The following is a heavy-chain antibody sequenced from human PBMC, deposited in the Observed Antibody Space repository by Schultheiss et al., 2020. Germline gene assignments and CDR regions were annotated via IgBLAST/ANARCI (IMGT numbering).Heavy chain of an antibody. J-gene: IGHJ5*02. CDR2: FYRGGST. CDR3: ARGGEVVVVAATWFDP. Sequence: GSLRLSCAASGFTVSSNYMSWVRQAPGKGLEWVSVFYRGGSTYYADSVKGRFTISRDNSKNTLYLQMNSLRAEDTAVYYCARGGEVVVVAATWFDPWGQGTLVTVSS. D-gene: IGHD2-15*01. V-gene: IGHV3-53*01. CDR1: GFTVSSNY.